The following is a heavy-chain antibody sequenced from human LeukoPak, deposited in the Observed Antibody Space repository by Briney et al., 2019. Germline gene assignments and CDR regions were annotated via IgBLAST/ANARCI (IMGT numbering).Heavy chain of an antibody. CDR2: INTHTGNP. CDR3: ARDPETTVTTSIDY. Sequence: ALLKVSCKTSGYTFTSNAINWVPQAPGQGREWMGWINTHTGNPTYAQGFTGRVVSPLDTSVATAYLQISSLKTEDTAVYYCARDPETTVTTSIDYWGQGTLVTVSS. D-gene: IGHD4-17*01. V-gene: IGHV7-4-1*02. J-gene: IGHJ4*02. CDR1: GYTFTSNA.